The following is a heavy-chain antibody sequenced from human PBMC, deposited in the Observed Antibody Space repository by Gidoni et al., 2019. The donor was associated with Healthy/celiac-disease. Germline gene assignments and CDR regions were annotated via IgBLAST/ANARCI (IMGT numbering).Heavy chain of an antibody. V-gene: IGHV3-74*01. CDR2: IKSDGSST. CDR1: GFTFSSYW. Sequence: EVQLVESGGGLVQPGGSLRLSCAASGFTFSSYWMHWVRQAPGKGLVWVSRIKSDGSSTSYADSVKGRFTISRDNAKNTLYLQMNSLRAEDTAVYYCARGDSTYYYDSSGYYLSAFDIWGQGTMVTVSS. CDR3: ARGDSTYYYDSSGYYLSAFDI. D-gene: IGHD3-22*01. J-gene: IGHJ3*02.